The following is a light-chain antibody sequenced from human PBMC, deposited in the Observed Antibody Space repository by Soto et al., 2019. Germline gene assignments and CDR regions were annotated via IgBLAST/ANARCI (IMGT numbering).Light chain of an antibody. V-gene: IGLV2-23*02. CDR3: CSYAGSSTYV. CDR1: SSDVGSYNL. J-gene: IGLJ1*01. CDR2: EVS. Sequence: QSVLTQPASGSVSPGQSITISCTGTSSDVGSYNLVSLYQQHPGKAPKLMIYEVSKRPSGVSNRFSGSKSGNTASLTISGLQAKDEADYYCCSYAGSSTYVFGTGTKVTVL.